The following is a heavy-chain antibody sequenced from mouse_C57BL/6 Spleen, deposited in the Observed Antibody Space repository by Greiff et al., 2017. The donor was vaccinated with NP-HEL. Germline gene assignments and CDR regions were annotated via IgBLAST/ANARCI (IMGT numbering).Heavy chain of an antibody. Sequence: QVQLQQPGAELVMPGASVKLSCKASGYTFTSYWMHWVKQRPGPGLEWIGEIDPSDSYTNYNQKFKGKSTLTVDKSSSTAYMQLSSLTSEDSAVYYCARSYGNYDPYFDYWGQGTTLTVSS. CDR2: IDPSDSYT. CDR3: ARSYGNYDPYFDY. D-gene: IGHD2-1*01. CDR1: GYTFTSYW. V-gene: IGHV1-69*01. J-gene: IGHJ2*01.